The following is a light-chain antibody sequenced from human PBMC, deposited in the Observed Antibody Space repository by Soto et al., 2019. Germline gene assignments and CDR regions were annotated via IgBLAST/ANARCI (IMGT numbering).Light chain of an antibody. CDR3: GTWDSSLSAHVV. CDR1: SSNVGNNY. CDR2: ENN. J-gene: IGLJ2*01. V-gene: IGLV1-51*02. Sequence: QSVLTRPPSVSAAPGQKVTISCSGSSSNVGNNYVSWYQYLPGTAPKLLIYENNKRPSGIPDRFSGSKSGTSATLGITGLQTGDEADYYCGTWDSSLSAHVVFGGGTKVTVL.